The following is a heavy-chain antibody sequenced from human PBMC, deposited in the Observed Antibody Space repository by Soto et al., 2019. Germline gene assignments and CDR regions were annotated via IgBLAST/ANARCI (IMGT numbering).Heavy chain of an antibody. CDR3: VMVDNYVPPTPQDG. CDR2: ISPYTGNT. CDR1: GYIFVNYG. V-gene: IGHV1-18*01. Sequence: QVQLVQSGDEVKKPGASVKVSCKASGYIFVNYGIAWVRQAPGQGLEWMGWISPYTGNTHSATKVQGRLTMTTDTSTSTAYMDLGSLTYDDTAVYDCVMVDNYVPPTPQDGWGQGTTVTVSS. J-gene: IGHJ6*02. D-gene: IGHD3-16*01.